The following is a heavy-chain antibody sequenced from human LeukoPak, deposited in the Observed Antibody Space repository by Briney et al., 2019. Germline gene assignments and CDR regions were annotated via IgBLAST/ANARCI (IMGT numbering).Heavy chain of an antibody. Sequence: GGSLRLSCAASGFTFSNAWMTWVRQAPGKGLEWLGRIKSKTDGGTTAYAAPVKGRFTISRDDSRNTLYLQMNSLKTEDTAVYYCTTGTGYFQHWGQGTLVTVSS. V-gene: IGHV3-15*01. J-gene: IGHJ1*01. CDR1: GFTFSNAW. CDR3: TTGTGYFQH. CDR2: IKSKTDGGTT.